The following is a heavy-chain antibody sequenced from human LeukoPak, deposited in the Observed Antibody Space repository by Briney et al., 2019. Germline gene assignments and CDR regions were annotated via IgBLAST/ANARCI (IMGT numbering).Heavy chain of an antibody. V-gene: IGHV1-18*01. CDR1: GYTFTSYG. Sequence: ASVKVCCKSSGYTFTSYGFSWVRQAPGQGHELMGWISAYNGNTNYAQKLQGRVTMTTDTSTSTAYMEMRSLRSDDTAVYNCARDSRSYRGGDCYADYWGQGNLVTVSS. J-gene: IGHJ4*02. D-gene: IGHD2-21*01. CDR2: ISAYNGNT. CDR3: ARDSRSYRGGDCYADY.